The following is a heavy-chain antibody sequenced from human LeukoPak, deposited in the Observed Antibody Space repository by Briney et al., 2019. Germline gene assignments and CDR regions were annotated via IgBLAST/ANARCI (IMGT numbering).Heavy chain of an antibody. Sequence: SETLSLTCTVSGGSIISGDYYWTWIRQPPGKGLEWIGYIYYSRRTYYNPSLKSRLAISVYTSKNQFSLNLTSVTAADTAIYFCARYYDTLSYMDVWGKGTTVTVSS. V-gene: IGHV4-30-4*08. D-gene: IGHD3-9*01. CDR1: GGSIISGDYY. CDR3: ARYYDTLSYMDV. CDR2: IYYSRRT. J-gene: IGHJ6*03.